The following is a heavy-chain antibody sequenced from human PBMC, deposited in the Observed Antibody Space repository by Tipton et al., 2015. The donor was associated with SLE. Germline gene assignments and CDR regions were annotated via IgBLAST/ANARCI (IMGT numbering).Heavy chain of an antibody. Sequence: QLVQSGAEVKKPGESLKISCKGSGYIFTSYWIGWVRQAPGQGLEWMGWISAYNGNTSYAQKLQGRVTMTTDTSTSTAYMELRSLRSDDTAVYYCARDVTIDILTGPGYWGQGTLVTVSS. J-gene: IGHJ4*02. CDR3: ARDVTIDILTGPGY. CDR1: GYIFTSYW. CDR2: ISAYNGNT. D-gene: IGHD3-9*01. V-gene: IGHV1-18*04.